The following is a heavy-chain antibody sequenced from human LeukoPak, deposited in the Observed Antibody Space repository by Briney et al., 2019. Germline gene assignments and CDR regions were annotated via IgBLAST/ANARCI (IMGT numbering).Heavy chain of an antibody. CDR1: GFTFSDYY. CDR3: AKAPVTTCSGAYCYPFDY. V-gene: IGHV3-11*01. CDR2: ISSSGSTI. J-gene: IGHJ4*02. Sequence: GGSLRLSCAASGFTFSDYYMSWIRQAPGKGLEWVSYISSSGSTIYYADSVKGRFTISRDNAKNTLYLQMNSLRAEDAAVYYCAKAPVTTCSGAYCYPFDYWGQGTLVTVSS. D-gene: IGHD2-15*01.